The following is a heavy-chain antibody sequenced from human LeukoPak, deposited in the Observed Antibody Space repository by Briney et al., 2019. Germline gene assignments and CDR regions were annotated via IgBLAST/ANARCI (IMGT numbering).Heavy chain of an antibody. CDR2: MNPTSGNT. J-gene: IGHJ4*02. CDR3: VSSGDYVDY. V-gene: IGHV1-8*03. Sequence: ASVKVSCKASGHTFSNNDINWVRQAPGQGLEWMGWMNPTSGNTGYAQSFQDRITIAKNMSINTTYMELRSLAPEDTAMYYCVSSGDYVDYWGRGTLVTVSS. CDR1: GHTFSNND. D-gene: IGHD6-6*01.